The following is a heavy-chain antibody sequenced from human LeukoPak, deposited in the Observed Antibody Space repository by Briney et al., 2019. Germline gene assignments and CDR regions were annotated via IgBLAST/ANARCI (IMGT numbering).Heavy chain of an antibody. Sequence: SETLSLTCTVSGGSISGYYCSWIRQPPGKGLEWIGYISYSGITNYNPSLKSRVTMSVDTSKNQFSLKLSSVTAADTAIYYCARLSGDYEIWGQGSLVTVSS. CDR1: GGSISGYY. CDR2: ISYSGIT. CDR3: ARLSGDYEI. D-gene: IGHD4-17*01. V-gene: IGHV4-59*01. J-gene: IGHJ4*02.